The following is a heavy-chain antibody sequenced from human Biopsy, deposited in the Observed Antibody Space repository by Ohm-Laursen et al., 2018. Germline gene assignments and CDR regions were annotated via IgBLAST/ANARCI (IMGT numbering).Heavy chain of an antibody. CDR3: ARAPYVSGSFGWFDP. CDR2: ISSGGYR. D-gene: IGHD3-10*01. CDR1: GVSINGGRYY. V-gene: IGHV4-31*01. Sequence: TLSLTCTVSGVSINGGRYYWNWFRQHPEKGLEWIGYISSGGYRKYTPSLQSLITISMDTSRNQFSLRLNSVTSADTAVYYCARAPYVSGSFGWFDPWGQGIVVTVSS. J-gene: IGHJ5*02.